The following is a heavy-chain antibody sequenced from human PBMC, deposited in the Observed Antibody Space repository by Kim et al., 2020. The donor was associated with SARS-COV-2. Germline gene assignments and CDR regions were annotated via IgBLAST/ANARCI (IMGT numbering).Heavy chain of an antibody. CDR2: DGSRT. J-gene: IGHJ1*01. Sequence: DGSRTDYADSVKGRFTISRDNTKNTVYLQMNSLRDEDTAVYHCAKFIGGPYWGQGILVTVSS. V-gene: IGHV3-74*01. CDR3: AKFIGGPY.